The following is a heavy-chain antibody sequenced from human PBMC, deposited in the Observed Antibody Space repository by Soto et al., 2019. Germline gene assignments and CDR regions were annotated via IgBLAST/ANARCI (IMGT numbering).Heavy chain of an antibody. D-gene: IGHD4-17*01. CDR2: ISFSDVGT. CDR3: AKTHRASTVGTRYWYPDL. Sequence: PGGSLRLSCAASGFTFSDYTMTWVRQAPGKGLEWVSSISFSDVGTYYADSVKGRLTISRDNSNGTLFLQMNNLRAEDTAVYFCAKTHRASTVGTRYWYPDLWGRRTFVTVSS. V-gene: IGHV3-23*01. J-gene: IGHJ2*01. CDR1: GFTFSDYT.